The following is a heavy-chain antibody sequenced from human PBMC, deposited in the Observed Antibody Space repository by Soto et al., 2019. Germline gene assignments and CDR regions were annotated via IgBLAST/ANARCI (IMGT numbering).Heavy chain of an antibody. D-gene: IGHD2-21*02. CDR1: GFTFSSYA. V-gene: IGHV3-30-3*01. CDR3: ARDYCGGYCYNFPFYYYYGMDV. CDR2: ISYDGSNK. J-gene: IGHJ6*02. Sequence: PGGSLRLSCAASGFTFSSYAMHWVRQAPGKGLEWVAVISYDGSNKYYADSVKGRFTISRDNSKNTLYLQMNSLRAEDTAVYYCARDYCGGYCYNFPFYYYYGMDVWGQGTTVTVSS.